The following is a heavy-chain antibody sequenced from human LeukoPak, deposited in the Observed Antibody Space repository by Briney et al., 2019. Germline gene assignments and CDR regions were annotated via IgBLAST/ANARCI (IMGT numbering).Heavy chain of an antibody. CDR1: GGSISSYY. J-gene: IGHJ2*01. D-gene: IGHD6-13*01. Sequence: SETLSLTCTVSGGSISSYYWSWIRQPPGKGLEWIGYIYYSGSTNYNPSLKSRVTISVDTSKSQFSLKLSSVTAADTAVYYCAREGAAAGTRYFDLWGRGTLVTVSS. CDR2: IYYSGST. V-gene: IGHV4-59*01. CDR3: AREGAAAGTRYFDL.